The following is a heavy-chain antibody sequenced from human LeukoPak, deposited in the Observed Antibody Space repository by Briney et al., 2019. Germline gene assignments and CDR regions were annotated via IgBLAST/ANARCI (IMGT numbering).Heavy chain of an antibody. V-gene: IGHV3-30*04. Sequence: PGGSLRLSCAASGFTFSSCAMHWVRQAPGKGLEWVAVISYDGSNKYYADSVKGRFTISRDNSKNTLYLQMNSLRAEDTAVYYCARGEYSYGRYYYYGMDVWGQGTTVTVSS. CDR3: ARGEYSYGRYYYYGMDV. J-gene: IGHJ6*02. CDR1: GFTFSSCA. D-gene: IGHD5-18*01. CDR2: ISYDGSNK.